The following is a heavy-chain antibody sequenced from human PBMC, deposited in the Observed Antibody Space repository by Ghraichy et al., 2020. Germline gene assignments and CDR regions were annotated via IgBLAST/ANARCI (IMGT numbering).Heavy chain of an antibody. CDR1: GYSFTNYW. CDR3: ARRPEGVIGIYSYYYMDV. J-gene: IGHJ6*03. Sequence: GESLNISCKASGYSFTNYWIAWLRQMPGKGLEWMGIIYPGDSDSRYSPSFQGQVTISADKSISPAYLQWSSLKASDTAMYDCARRPEGVIGIYSYYYMDVWGKGTTVTVS. CDR2: IYPGDSDS. V-gene: IGHV5-51*01. D-gene: IGHD2/OR15-2a*01.